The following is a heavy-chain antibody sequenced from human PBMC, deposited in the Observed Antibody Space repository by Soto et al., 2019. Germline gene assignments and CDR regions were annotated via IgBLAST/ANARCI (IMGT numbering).Heavy chain of an antibody. D-gene: IGHD2-8*01. CDR1: GFTFSSYG. J-gene: IGHJ6*02. CDR2: ISYDGSNK. CDR3: AKEVVLMVYARYGMDV. V-gene: IGHV3-30*18. Sequence: GGSLRLSCAASGFTFSSYGMHWVRQAPGKGLEWVAVISYDGSNKYYADSVKGRFTISRDNSKNTLYLQMNSLRAEDTAVYYCAKEVVLMVYARYGMDVWGQGTTVTVSS.